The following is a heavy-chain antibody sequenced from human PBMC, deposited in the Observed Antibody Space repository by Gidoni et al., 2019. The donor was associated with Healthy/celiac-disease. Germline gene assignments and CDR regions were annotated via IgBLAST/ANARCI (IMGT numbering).Heavy chain of an antibody. D-gene: IGHD3-9*01. V-gene: IGHV5-51*01. Sequence: EVQLVQSGAEVKQPGESLKISCKGSGYSFTSYWIGWVRQMPGKGLEWMGIIYPGDSDTRYSPSFQGQVTISTDKSISTAYLQWSSLKASDTAMYYCARTQGRLRYFDWPQSNALDYWGQGTLVTVSS. J-gene: IGHJ4*02. CDR2: IYPGDSDT. CDR3: ARTQGRLRYFDWPQSNALDY. CDR1: GYSFTSYW.